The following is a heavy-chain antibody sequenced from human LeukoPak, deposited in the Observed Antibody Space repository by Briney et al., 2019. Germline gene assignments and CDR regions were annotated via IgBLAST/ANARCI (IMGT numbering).Heavy chain of an antibody. Sequence: PSETLSLTCAVSGGSISSSNWWSWIRQPPGKGLEWIGEIYHSGSTNYNPSLKSRVTISVDTSKNQFSLKLSSVTAADTAVYYCARGPSRNWFDPWGQGTLVTVSS. J-gene: IGHJ5*02. CDR3: ARGPSRNWFDP. CDR1: GGSISSSNW. CDR2: IYHSGST. V-gene: IGHV4-4*02.